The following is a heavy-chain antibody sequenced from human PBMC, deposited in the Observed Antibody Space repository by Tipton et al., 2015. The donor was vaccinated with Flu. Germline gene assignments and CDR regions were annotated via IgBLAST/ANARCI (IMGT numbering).Heavy chain of an antibody. Sequence: TLSLTCTVSGGSISSGSYYWSWIRQPAGKGLEWIGRIYTSGSTNYNPSLKSRVTISVDTSKNQFSLKLSSVTAADTAVYYCARGRGYSYGYYPSWGQGTLVTVPS. CDR3: ARGRGYSYGYYPS. J-gene: IGHJ4*02. V-gene: IGHV4-61*02. CDR1: GGSISSGSYY. D-gene: IGHD5-18*01. CDR2: IYTSGST.